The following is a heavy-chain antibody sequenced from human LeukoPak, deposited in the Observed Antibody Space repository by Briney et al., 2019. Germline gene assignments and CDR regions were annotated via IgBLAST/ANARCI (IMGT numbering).Heavy chain of an antibody. D-gene: IGHD3-10*02. CDR2: FFQSDKS. V-gene: IGHV4-38-2*01. J-gene: IGHJ4*02. CDR3: ARVLSVPYLLDS. Sequence: PSQTLSLTCALSGHSTTRGYYGAWFPQSPGKGLEWIATFFQSDKSFYNASLEGRVTMSLGTSKSQFSLTLTSVAAADTAVYYCARVLSVPYLLDSWGRGTKVTVSS. CDR1: GHSTTRGYY.